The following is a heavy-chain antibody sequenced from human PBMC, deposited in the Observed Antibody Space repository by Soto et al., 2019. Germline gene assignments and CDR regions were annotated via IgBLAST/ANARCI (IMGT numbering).Heavy chain of an antibody. CDR2: IYYSGST. J-gene: IGHJ4*02. Sequence: SETLSLTCTVSGGSISSGSYSWGWIRQPPGKGLEWVGSIYYSGSTYYNPSLKSRVTISVDRSKNQFSLRLSSGTAAGTAVDFCRTPYYHSSGYAEAYWGQGTLVT. V-gene: IGHV4-39*01. D-gene: IGHD3-22*01. CDR1: GGSISSGSYS. CDR3: RTPYYHSSGYAEAY.